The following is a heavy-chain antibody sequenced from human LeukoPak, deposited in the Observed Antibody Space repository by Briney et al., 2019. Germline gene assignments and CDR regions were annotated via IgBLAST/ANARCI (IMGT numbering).Heavy chain of an antibody. V-gene: IGHV1-2*02. Sequence: ASVKISCNAAGYTFTGYYIHWVRQAPGQELEWIRLINPKTGGTSYAQKFQARVTMTRDTYISTAYMELSGLRSDDTAVYFFFQAEVGIRYFDWLSLDFWGQGTLVTVSS. CDR3: FQAEVGIRYFDWLSLDF. J-gene: IGHJ4*02. CDR2: INPKTGGT. D-gene: IGHD3-9*01. CDR1: GYTFTGYY.